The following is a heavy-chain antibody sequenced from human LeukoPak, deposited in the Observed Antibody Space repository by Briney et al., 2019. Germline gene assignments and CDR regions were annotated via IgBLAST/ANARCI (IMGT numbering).Heavy chain of an antibody. CDR2: MNPNSGNT. Sequence: ASVKHSCKASGYTFTSYDINWVRQATGQGPEWMGWMNPNSGNTGYAQQFQGRVTMTRTTSTSTAYMELSSLRSDDTAVYYCARGWFGQLLQDYWGQGTLVTVSS. CDR3: ARGWFGQLLQDY. D-gene: IGHD3-10*01. J-gene: IGHJ4*02. CDR1: GYTFTSYD. V-gene: IGHV1-8*01.